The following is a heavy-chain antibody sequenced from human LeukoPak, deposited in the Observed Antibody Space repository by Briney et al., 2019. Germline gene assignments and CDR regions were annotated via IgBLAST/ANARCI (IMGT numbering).Heavy chain of an antibody. CDR2: ISSSSSYI. J-gene: IGHJ5*02. D-gene: IGHD3-22*01. Sequence: GGSLRLSCAASGFTFSSYSMHWVRQAPGKGLEWVSSISSSSSYIYYADSVKGRFTISRDNSKNTLYLQMNSLRAEDTAVYYCAKDAYDSSGYGWFDPWGQGTLVTVSS. CDR1: GFTFSSYS. CDR3: AKDAYDSSGYGWFDP. V-gene: IGHV3-21*04.